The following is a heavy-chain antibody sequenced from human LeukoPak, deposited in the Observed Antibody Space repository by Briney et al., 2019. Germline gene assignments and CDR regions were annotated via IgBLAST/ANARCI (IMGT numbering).Heavy chain of an antibody. CDR2: INPSGGST. Sequence: GASVKVYCKASAYTFTSYYMHWVRQAPGQGLEWMGIINPSGGSTSYAQKFQGRVTMTRDTSTSTVYMELSSLRSEDTAVYYCARDLDYSNYGVFYYYYMDVWGKGTTVTVSS. J-gene: IGHJ6*03. V-gene: IGHV1-46*03. CDR1: AYTFTSYY. D-gene: IGHD4-11*01. CDR3: ARDLDYSNYGVFYYYYMDV.